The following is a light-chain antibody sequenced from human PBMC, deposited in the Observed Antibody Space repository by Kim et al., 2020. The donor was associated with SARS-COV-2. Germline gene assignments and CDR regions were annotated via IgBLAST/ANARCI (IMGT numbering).Light chain of an antibody. CDR1: SSDVGCYNY. J-gene: IGLJ3*02. V-gene: IGLV2-14*04. CDR3: SSYTSSRTWV. Sequence: HAITMSCTGTSSDVGCYNYVSWYQQHPGKAPKLMVYDVSQRPSGVSNRFSGSKSGNTASLTISGLQAEDEADYHCSSYTSSRTWVFGGGTQLTVL. CDR2: DVS.